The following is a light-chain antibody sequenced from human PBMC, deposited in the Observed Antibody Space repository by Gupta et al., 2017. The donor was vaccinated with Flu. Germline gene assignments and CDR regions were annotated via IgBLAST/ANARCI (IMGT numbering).Light chain of an antibody. V-gene: IGKV3-15*01. J-gene: IGKJ1*01. CDR2: GAS. CDR1: QSVSSN. CDR3: QQYNNWRLT. Sequence: PATLSVSTGERATLSCRASQSVSSNLAWYQQKPGQAPRLLIYGASTRATGIPARFSGSGSGTEFTLTISSLQSEDFAVYYCQQYNNWRLTFGQGTKVEIK.